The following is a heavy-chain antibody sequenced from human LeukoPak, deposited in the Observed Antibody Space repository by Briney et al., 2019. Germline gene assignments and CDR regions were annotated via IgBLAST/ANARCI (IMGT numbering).Heavy chain of an antibody. CDR2: TSSKSDGGTT. V-gene: IGHV3-15*01. CDR3: ITEPHDYGDFTFGY. J-gene: IGHJ4*02. Sequence: GGSLRLSCGASELAFKNVCMSWVRQAPGKGLEWVGGTSSKSDGGTTDYAAPVKGRFTISRDDSTNTLSLQMSGLKAEDTALYFCITEPHDYGDFTFGYWGQGTLVTVSS. D-gene: IGHD4-17*01. CDR1: ELAFKNVC.